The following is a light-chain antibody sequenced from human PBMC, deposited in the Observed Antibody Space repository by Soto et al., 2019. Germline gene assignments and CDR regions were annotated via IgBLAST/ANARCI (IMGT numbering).Light chain of an antibody. J-gene: IGKJ1*01. Sequence: EIVMTQSPVTLSVSPGESATIFCRASERISTNLAWYQQKPGQAPRLLIYSESTRATGVPARFAASGSGTDFTLTISRLEPEDFAVYYCQQYSSPPLTFGQGTKVEIK. V-gene: IGKV3-15*01. CDR3: QQYSSPPLT. CDR2: SES. CDR1: ERISTN.